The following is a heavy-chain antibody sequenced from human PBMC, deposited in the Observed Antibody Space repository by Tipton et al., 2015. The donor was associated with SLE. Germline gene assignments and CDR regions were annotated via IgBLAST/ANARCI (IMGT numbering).Heavy chain of an antibody. CDR3: ARDVAGATAFDY. Sequence: QSGAEVKKPGASVKVSCKASSYTFSDYGVNWVRQAPEQGLEWLGGVSTYNDYRRYAEKFQDRVTMTTETSTTTVYMELRNLRSDDTAVYYCARDVAGATAFDYWGQGTLVTVSS. J-gene: IGHJ4*02. CDR2: VSTYNDYR. CDR1: SYTFSDYG. V-gene: IGHV1-18*01. D-gene: IGHD1-26*01.